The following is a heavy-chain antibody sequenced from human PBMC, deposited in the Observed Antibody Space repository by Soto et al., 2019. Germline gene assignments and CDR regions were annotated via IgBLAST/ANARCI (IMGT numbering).Heavy chain of an antibody. CDR3: ARDPTYYYDSSGYVVFDY. CDR2: ISSSSSYI. J-gene: IGHJ4*02. D-gene: IGHD3-22*01. CDR1: GFTFSSYS. Sequence: RGSLRLSCAASGFTFSSYSMNWVRQAPGKGLEWVSSISSSSSYIYYADSVKGRFTISRDNAKNSLYLQMNSLRDEDTAVYYCARDPTYYYDSSGYVVFDYWGQGTLVTVSS. V-gene: IGHV3-21*01.